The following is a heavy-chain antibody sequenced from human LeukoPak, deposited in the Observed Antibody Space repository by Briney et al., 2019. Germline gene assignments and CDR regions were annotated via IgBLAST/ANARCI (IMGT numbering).Heavy chain of an antibody. CDR1: GFTFSSYG. Sequence: GGSLRLSCAASGFTFSSYGMHWVRQAPGKGLEWVTFISYDGNNRKYADSVAGRYTISRDNSKNTLYLEMNSVRPEDTAVYYCARVSRDFYSNYYYYYGMDVWGQGTTVTVSS. CDR3: ARVSRDFYSNYYYYYGMDV. V-gene: IGHV3-30*03. J-gene: IGHJ6*02. D-gene: IGHD4-11*01. CDR2: ISYDGNNR.